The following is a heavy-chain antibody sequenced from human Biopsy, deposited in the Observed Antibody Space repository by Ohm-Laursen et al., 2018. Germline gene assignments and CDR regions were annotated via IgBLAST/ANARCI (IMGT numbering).Heavy chain of an antibody. D-gene: IGHD3-22*01. J-gene: IGHJ5*02. Sequence: SQTLSLTCPVYVGSFSGYYWSWIRQPPGKGLEWIGEIKHSGSTNYNPSLKSRVTISVDTSKNQFSLKLNSVTAADTAVYYCARGDYFDSNGYFWFDPWGQGTLVTVSS. V-gene: IGHV4-34*09. CDR2: IKHSGST. CDR1: VGSFSGYY. CDR3: ARGDYFDSNGYFWFDP.